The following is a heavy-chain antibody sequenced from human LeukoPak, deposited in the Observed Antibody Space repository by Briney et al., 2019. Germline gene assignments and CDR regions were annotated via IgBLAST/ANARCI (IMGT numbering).Heavy chain of an antibody. Sequence: KTSETLSLTCTVSGGSISNYYWSWIRQPPGKGLEWIGYVYYSGSTNYNPSLKSRVTMSVDTSKNQFSLKLSSVTAADTAVYYCARDYYGSGNRGNWFDPWGQGTLVTVSS. CDR3: ARDYYGSGNRGNWFDP. CDR1: GGSISNYY. J-gene: IGHJ5*02. D-gene: IGHD3-10*01. V-gene: IGHV4-59*12. CDR2: VYYSGST.